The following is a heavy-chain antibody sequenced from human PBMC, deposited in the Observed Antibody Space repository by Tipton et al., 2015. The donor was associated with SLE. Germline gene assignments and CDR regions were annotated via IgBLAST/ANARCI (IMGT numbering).Heavy chain of an antibody. CDR2: IYYSGST. CDR1: GGSISSHY. Sequence: GLVKPSETLSLTCTVSGGSISSHYWSWIRQPPGKGLEWIGYIYYSGSTNYNPSLKSRVTISVDTSKNQFSLKLTSVTAADTAVYYCARAHYYYYYGMDVWGQGTTVTVSS. J-gene: IGHJ6*02. V-gene: IGHV4-59*11. CDR3: ARAHYYYYYGMDV.